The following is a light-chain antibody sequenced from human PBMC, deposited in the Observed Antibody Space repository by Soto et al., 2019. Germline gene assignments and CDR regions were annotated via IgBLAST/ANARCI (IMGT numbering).Light chain of an antibody. CDR2: KAS. J-gene: IGKJ1*01. V-gene: IGKV1-5*03. CDR3: QQYNSYRA. CDR1: QSIDTW. Sequence: DIQMTQSPSALSASVGDTVTITCRASQSIDTWLAWHQQKPGRAPKLLISKASALESGVPSRFSGSGSGTDFTLTIRDVQPDDFAIYYCQQYNSYRAFGQGTKVDIK.